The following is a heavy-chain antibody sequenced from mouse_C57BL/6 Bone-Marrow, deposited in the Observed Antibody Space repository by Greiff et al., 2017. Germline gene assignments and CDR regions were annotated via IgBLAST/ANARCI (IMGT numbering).Heavy chain of an antibody. CDR2: ISDGGSYT. Sequence: EVQVVESGGGLVKPGGSLKLSCAASGFTFSSYAMSWVRQTPEKRLEWVATISDGGSYTYYPDNVKGRFTISRDNAKNNLYLQMSHLQSEDTAMYYCARDSANWYYFDYWGQGTTLTVSS. CDR1: GFTFSSYA. CDR3: ARDSANWYYFDY. D-gene: IGHD4-1*01. V-gene: IGHV5-4*01. J-gene: IGHJ2*01.